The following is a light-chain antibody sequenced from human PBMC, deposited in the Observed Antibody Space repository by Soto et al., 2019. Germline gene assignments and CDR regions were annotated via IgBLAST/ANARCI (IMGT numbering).Light chain of an antibody. CDR2: QVT. CDR3: SSYTGRSTVV. CDR1: RNDVGGYNY. Sequence: QSVLTQPASKSGSLGQSITISCTGTRNDVGGYNYVSWYQQHPGKVPKLIIYQVTNRPSGISNRFSASKSGNTASLTISGLRAEDEADYYCSSYTGRSTVVFGGGTKLTVL. J-gene: IGLJ2*01. V-gene: IGLV2-14*01.